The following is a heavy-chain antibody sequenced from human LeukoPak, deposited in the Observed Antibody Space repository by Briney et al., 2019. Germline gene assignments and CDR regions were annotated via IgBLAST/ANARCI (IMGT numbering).Heavy chain of an antibody. Sequence: PSETLSLTCAVYGGSFSGYYWSWIRQPPGKGLEWIGEINHSGSTNYNPSLKSRVTIPVDTSKNQFSLKLSSVTAADTAVYYCARSSRYYDFWSDYYIVPEYFQHWGQGTLVTVSS. J-gene: IGHJ1*01. D-gene: IGHD3-3*01. CDR3: ARSSRYYDFWSDYYIVPEYFQH. CDR2: INHSGST. V-gene: IGHV4-34*01. CDR1: GGSFSGYY.